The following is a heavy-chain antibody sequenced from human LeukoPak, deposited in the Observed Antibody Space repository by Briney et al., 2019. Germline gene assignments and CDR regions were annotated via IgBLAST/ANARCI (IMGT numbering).Heavy chain of an antibody. D-gene: IGHD2-15*01. CDR2: ISSSSSYI. V-gene: IGHV3-11*06. CDR3: ARDGNGYCSGGSCYSGFDY. CDR1: GFTFSDYY. J-gene: IGHJ4*02. Sequence: PGGSLRLSCAASGFTFSDYYMSWIRQAPGKGLEWVSYISSSSSYINYADSVKGRFTISRDNAKNSLYLQMNSLRAEDTAVYYCARDGNGYCSGGSCYSGFDYWGQGTLVTVSS.